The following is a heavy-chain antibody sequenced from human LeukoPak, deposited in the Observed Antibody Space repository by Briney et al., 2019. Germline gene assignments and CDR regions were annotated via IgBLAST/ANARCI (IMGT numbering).Heavy chain of an antibody. CDR1: GFTFDDYA. CDR3: AKAANIGYCSSTSCYFDY. CDR2: ISWNSGSI. V-gene: IGHV3-9*03. D-gene: IGHD2-2*01. Sequence: GGSLRLSCAASGFTFDDYAMHWVRQAPGKGLEWVSGISWNSGSIGYADSVKGRFTISRDNAKNSLYLQMNSLRAEDMALYYCAKAANIGYCSSTSCYFDYWGQGTLVTVSS. J-gene: IGHJ4*02.